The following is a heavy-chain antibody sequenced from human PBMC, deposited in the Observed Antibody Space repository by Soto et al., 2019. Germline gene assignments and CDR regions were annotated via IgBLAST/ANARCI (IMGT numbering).Heavy chain of an antibody. CDR2: IYYSGST. J-gene: IGHJ6*02. CDR1: GGSISSSSYY. CDR3: ARNYYDSSGYKQYYYGMDV. Sequence: QLQLQESGPGLVKPSETLSLTCTVSGGSISSSSYYWGWIRQPPGKGLEWIGSIYYSGSTYYNPSLKSRVTISEDTSKNQFSLKLSSVTAADTAVYYCARNYYDSSGYKQYYYGMDVWGQGTTVTVSS. V-gene: IGHV4-39*01. D-gene: IGHD3-22*01.